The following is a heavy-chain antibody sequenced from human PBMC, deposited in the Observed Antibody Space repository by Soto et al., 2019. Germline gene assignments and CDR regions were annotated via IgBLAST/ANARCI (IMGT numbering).Heavy chain of an antibody. CDR2: ISPYSGDT. D-gene: IGHD3-16*01. Sequence: QVQLVQSGAEVKKPGASVKVSCKASGYTFSSHGITWVRQAPGQRLEWMGWISPYSGDTNYAQTLQGRVTMATDTSPSTAYMELRSLRSDDTAVYFCARGWGDLGDWGQGTLVTVSS. J-gene: IGHJ4*02. CDR3: ARGWGDLGD. V-gene: IGHV1-18*01. CDR1: GYTFSSHG.